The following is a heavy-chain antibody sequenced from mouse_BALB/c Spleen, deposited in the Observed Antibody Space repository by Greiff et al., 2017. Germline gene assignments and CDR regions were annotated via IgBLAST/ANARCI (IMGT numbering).Heavy chain of an antibody. V-gene: IGHV5-6-5*01. CDR1: GFTFSSYA. CDR3: ARTEIDYGSTDY. J-gene: IGHJ2*01. CDR2: ISSGGST. Sequence: EVNVVESGGGLVKPGGSLKLSCAASGFTFSSYAMSWVRQTPEKRLEWVASISSGGSTYYPDSVKGRFTISRDNARNILYLQMSSLRSEDTAMYYCARTEIDYGSTDYWGQGTTLTVSS. D-gene: IGHD1-1*01.